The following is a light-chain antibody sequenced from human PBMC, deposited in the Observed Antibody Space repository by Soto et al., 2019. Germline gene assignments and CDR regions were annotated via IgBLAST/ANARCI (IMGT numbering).Light chain of an antibody. J-gene: IGKJ1*01. CDR2: GAS. Sequence: DIGITHSPASLCASVGDTVTITCRASQNIKTYLNWYLQKPGKAPKLLIFGASSLQSGVPSRLSGSGSGIDFTLTISSLQPEDFATYYCQQSYITPRTFGQGTKVDIK. V-gene: IGKV1-39*01. CDR3: QQSYITPRT. CDR1: QNIKTY.